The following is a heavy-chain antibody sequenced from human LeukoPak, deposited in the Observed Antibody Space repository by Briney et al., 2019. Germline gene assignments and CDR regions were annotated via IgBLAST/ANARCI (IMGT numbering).Heavy chain of an antibody. CDR1: GLTPSRCG. CDR3: AARPTSAAVAPSDF. Sequence: GGSLRLSCAASGLTPSRCGMSWVRQAPGKGLEWVSAISGSGDGTYYADSVKGRFTISRDNSKSMLYLEMNSLGAEDTATYYCAARPTSAAVAPSDFWGQGTLVTVSS. D-gene: IGHD6-19*01. V-gene: IGHV3-23*01. J-gene: IGHJ4*02. CDR2: ISGSGDGT.